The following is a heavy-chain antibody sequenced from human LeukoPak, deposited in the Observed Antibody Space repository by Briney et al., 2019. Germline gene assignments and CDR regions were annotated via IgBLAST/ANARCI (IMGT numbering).Heavy chain of an antibody. V-gene: IGHV1-46*01. Sequence: ASVKVSCKASGYTFTSYGISWVRQAPGQGLEWMGIINPSGGSTSYAQKFQGRVTMTRDTSTSTVYMELSSLRSEDTAVYYCARGSRLNHAFDIWGQGTMVTVSS. D-gene: IGHD3-16*01. J-gene: IGHJ3*02. CDR1: GYTFTSYG. CDR2: INPSGGST. CDR3: ARGSRLNHAFDI.